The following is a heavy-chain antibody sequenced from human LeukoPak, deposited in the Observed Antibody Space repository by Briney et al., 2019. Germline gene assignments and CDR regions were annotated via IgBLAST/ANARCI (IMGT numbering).Heavy chain of an antibody. V-gene: IGHV4-30-2*01. CDR3: ARAIPYYYDTAGFDY. CDR2: IYHSGST. D-gene: IGHD3-22*01. CDR1: GGCISSGGYS. Sequence: SETLSLTCAVSGGCISSGGYSWSWIRQPPGKGLEWIGYIYHSGSTYYNPSLKSRVSISVDRSKNQFSLKLSSVTAADTAVYYCARAIPYYYDTAGFDYWGQGTLVTVSS. J-gene: IGHJ4*02.